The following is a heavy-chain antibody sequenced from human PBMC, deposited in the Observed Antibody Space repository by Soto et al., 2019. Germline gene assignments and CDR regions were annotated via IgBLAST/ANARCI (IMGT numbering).Heavy chain of an antibody. CDR3: ARDREYHWNYNLFDP. CDR2: ISDYNGNT. Sequence: QVQLVQSGAEVKKPGASVKVYCKASGYTFTSYGISWVRQAPEKGPEWMGWISDYNGNTNFAQKLQGRVTMTTETSTRTAYMELRSLRSDDTAVYYCARDREYHWNYNLFDPWGQGTLVTVSS. J-gene: IGHJ5*02. CDR1: GYTFTSYG. D-gene: IGHD1-7*01. V-gene: IGHV1-18*01.